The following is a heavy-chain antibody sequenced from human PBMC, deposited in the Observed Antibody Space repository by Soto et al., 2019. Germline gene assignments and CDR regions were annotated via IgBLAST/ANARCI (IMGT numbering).Heavy chain of an antibody. V-gene: IGHV4-30-4*08. CDR1: GGSISGDYYH. J-gene: IGHJ6*02. D-gene: IGHD2-21*02. Sequence: QVQLQQSGPGLVKPSQTLSLTCTVSGGSISGDYYHWTWIRQSPGKGLEWIGYVFHSGSVLYNPSLKSRLNISVDTSKNQFSLRLSSVTAADTAVYFCAREDDGGDRDYYGLDVWGQGTKVTVSS. CDR2: VFHSGSV. CDR3: AREDDGGDRDYYGLDV.